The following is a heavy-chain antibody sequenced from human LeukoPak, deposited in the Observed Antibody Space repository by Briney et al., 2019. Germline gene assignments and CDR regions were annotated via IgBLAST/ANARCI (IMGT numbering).Heavy chain of an antibody. CDR3: ARQTDVVAATSGGRSRSYYFDY. V-gene: IGHV4-39*01. CDR1: GGSISSSSYY. J-gene: IGHJ4*02. CDR2: IYYSGIT. Sequence: SSETLSLXCTVSGGSISSSSYYWGWIRQPPGKGLEWIGSIYYSGITYYNPSLKSRVTISVDTSKNQFSLKLSSVTAADTAVYYCARQTDVVAATSGGRSRSYYFDYWGQGTLVTVSS. D-gene: IGHD2-15*01.